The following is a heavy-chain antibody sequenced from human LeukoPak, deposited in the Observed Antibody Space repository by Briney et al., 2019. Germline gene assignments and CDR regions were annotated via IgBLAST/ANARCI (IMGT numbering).Heavy chain of an antibody. CDR1: GDTFSSNA. J-gene: IGHJ4*02. CDR2: IIPIFGTA. CDR3: ARDRGSSSYDY. V-gene: IGHV1-69*06. Sequence: SVKVSCKASGDTFSSNAISWVRQAPGQGLEWVGGIIPIFGTANYAQKFQGRVTITADKSTSTAYMELSSLRSEDTVVYYCARDRGSSSYDYWGQGTLVTVSS. D-gene: IGHD6-13*01.